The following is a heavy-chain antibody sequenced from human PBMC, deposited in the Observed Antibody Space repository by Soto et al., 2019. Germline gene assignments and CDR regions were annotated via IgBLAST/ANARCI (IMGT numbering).Heavy chain of an antibody. D-gene: IGHD5-12*01. V-gene: IGHV3-30-3*01. J-gene: IGHJ4*02. CDR3: AGDTVGGVARRGGDY. CDR2: ISYDGSNK. Sequence: QVQLVESGGGVVQPGRSLRLSCAASGFTFSSYAMHWVRQAPGKGLEWVAVISYDGSNKYYADSVKGRFTISRDNSKNTLYLQMNSRRAEDRAVDYGAGDTVGGVARRGGDYWGQGTLVTVSS. CDR1: GFTFSSYA.